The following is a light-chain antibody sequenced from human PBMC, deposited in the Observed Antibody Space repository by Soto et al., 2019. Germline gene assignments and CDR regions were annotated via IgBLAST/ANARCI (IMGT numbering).Light chain of an antibody. V-gene: IGKV3-20*01. Sequence: EIVLTQSPGTLSLSPGDTATLSCRASQSVSSSYLACYQQNPGQAPRLLIYGASSRATGIPDRFSGSGSGTDFTLTISRLEPEDFAVYYCQQYGSSPPWTFGQGTKVDIK. J-gene: IGKJ1*01. CDR3: QQYGSSPPWT. CDR2: GAS. CDR1: QSVSSSY.